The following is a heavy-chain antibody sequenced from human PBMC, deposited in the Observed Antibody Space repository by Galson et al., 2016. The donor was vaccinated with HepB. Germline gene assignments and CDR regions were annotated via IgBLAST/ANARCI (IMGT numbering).Heavy chain of an antibody. CDR3: ARHTRRLLRFEF. CDR1: GYTLTDLS. J-gene: IGHJ4*02. Sequence: SVKVSCKVSGYTLTDLSMHWVRQAPGKGLEWMGSFDPEDGETIYAQKFQGRVTMTEDTSTDTSYMALSSLTSDDTAVYYCARHTRRLLRFEFWGQGTLVTVSS. V-gene: IGHV1-24*01. CDR2: FDPEDGET. D-gene: IGHD3-10*01.